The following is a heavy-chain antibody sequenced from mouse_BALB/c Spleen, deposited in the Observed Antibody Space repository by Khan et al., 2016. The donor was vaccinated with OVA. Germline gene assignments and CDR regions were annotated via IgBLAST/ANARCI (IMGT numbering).Heavy chain of an antibody. D-gene: IGHD2-3*01. CDR2: ISTYSGNT. CDR1: GYTFTDYA. J-gene: IGHJ2*01. V-gene: IGHV1S137*01. Sequence: QVQLQQSGPELVRPGVSVKISCKGSGYTFTDYAMYWVKQSHAKSLEWIGLISTYSGNTNYNQKFWGKATMTVDKSSSTAYMELARLTSEDSAIYYCARPAYDGYYDYWGQGTTLTGSS. CDR3: ARPAYDGYYDY.